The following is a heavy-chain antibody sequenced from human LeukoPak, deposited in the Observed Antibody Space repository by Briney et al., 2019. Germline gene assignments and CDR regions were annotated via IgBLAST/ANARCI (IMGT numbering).Heavy chain of an antibody. CDR3: SNFDSSGWYGASD. V-gene: IGHV3-74*01. CDR1: GFTFSSYE. CDR2: INSDGSST. Sequence: GGSLRLSCAASGFTFSSYEVNWVRQAPGKGLVWVSRINSDGSSTSYADSVKGRFTISRDNAKNTLYLQMNSLRAEDTAVYYCSNFDSSGWYGASDWGQGTLVTVSS. J-gene: IGHJ4*02. D-gene: IGHD6-19*01.